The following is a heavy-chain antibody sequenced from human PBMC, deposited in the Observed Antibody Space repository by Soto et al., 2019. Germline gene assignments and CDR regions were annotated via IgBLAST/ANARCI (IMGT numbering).Heavy chain of an antibody. J-gene: IGHJ5*02. V-gene: IGHV3-23*01. CDR3: AKPPIVDSSSWYWFDP. Sequence: GGSLRLSCAASGFTFSSYAMSWVRQAPGKGLEWVSAISGSGGSTYYADSVKGRFTISRDNSKNTLYLQMNSLRAEDTAVYYCAKPPIVDSSSWYWFDPWGQGTLVTVS. CDR1: GFTFSSYA. CDR2: ISGSGGST. D-gene: IGHD6-13*01.